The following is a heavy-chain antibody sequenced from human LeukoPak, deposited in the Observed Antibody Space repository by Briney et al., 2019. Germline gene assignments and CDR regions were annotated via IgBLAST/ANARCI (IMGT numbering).Heavy chain of an antibody. J-gene: IGHJ4*02. CDR1: GYSISSGYY. CDR2: GHHSGST. CDR3: ASGSPAADY. Sequence: SETLSLTCTVSGYSISSGYYWGWIRQPPGKGLEGIGSGHHSGSTYYKSSLKSRVTILLDTSKNNFSLKLRSVTAAGTAVYYCASGSPAADYWGQGTLVTVSS. D-gene: IGHD6-25*01. V-gene: IGHV4-38-2*02.